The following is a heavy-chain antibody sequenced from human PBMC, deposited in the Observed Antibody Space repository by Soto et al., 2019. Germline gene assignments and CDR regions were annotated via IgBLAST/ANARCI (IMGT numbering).Heavy chain of an antibody. Sequence: QVPLVESGGGVVQPGRSLRLSCAASGFTFSSYGMHWVRQAPGKGLEWVAVISYDGSNKYYADSVKGRFTSSRDNSRSTLYRQMNSLRAEDTAVYYCAEDGSPPWYAPDYWGQGTLVTVSS. CDR1: GFTFSSYG. CDR2: ISYDGSNK. CDR3: AEDGSPPWYAPDY. V-gene: IGHV3-30*18. D-gene: IGHD6-13*01. J-gene: IGHJ4*02.